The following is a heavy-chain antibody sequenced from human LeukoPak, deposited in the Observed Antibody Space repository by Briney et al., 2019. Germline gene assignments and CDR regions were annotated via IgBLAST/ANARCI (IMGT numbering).Heavy chain of an antibody. D-gene: IGHD2-15*01. CDR1: GFTFSSYA. J-gene: IGHJ6*02. CDR3: ARTGGYCSGGSCYPPSV. Sequence: GGSLRLSCAASGFTFSSYAMHWVRQAPGKGLEWVAVISYDGSNKYYADSVKGRFTISRDNSKNSLYLQMNSLRAEDTAVYYCARTGGYCSGGSCYPPSVWGQGTTVTVSS. V-gene: IGHV3-30*07. CDR2: ISYDGSNK.